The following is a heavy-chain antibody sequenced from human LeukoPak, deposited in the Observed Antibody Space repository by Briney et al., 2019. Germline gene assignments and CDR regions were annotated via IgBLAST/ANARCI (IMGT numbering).Heavy chain of an antibody. J-gene: IGHJ4*02. D-gene: IGHD3-22*01. CDR3: SRAVRTHPPADY. CDR2: ISRSGGDT. CDR1: GFTFSSYA. Sequence: GGSLRLSCAASGFTFSSYAMTWVRQAPGKGLEWVSAISRSGGDTEYADSVKGRFTISRDNAKNTLYLQMNSLRADDTAVYYCSRAVRTHPPADYWGPGTQVTVSS. V-gene: IGHV3-23*01.